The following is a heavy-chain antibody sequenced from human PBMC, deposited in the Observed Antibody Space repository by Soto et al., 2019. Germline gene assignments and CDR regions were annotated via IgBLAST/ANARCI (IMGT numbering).Heavy chain of an antibody. V-gene: IGHV3-7*03. CDR2: IKQDGSEK. CDR3: ATSGGGWLQPPV. J-gene: IGHJ4*02. Sequence: GGSLRLSCAASGFTFRSNWMSWVRQAPGKGLEWVANIKQDGSEKYYVDSVKGRFTISRDNAKNSLCLQMNSLRAEDTAVYYCATSGGGWLQPPVWGQGTLVTVSS. CDR1: GFTFRSNW. D-gene: IGHD5-12*01.